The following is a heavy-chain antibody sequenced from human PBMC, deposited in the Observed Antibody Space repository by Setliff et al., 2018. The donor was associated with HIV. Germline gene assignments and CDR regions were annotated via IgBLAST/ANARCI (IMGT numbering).Heavy chain of an antibody. CDR1: GFTSSSYA. D-gene: IGHD6-13*01. Sequence: PGGSLRLSCAASGFTSSSYAMHWVRQAPGKGLEWVAVISYDGSNKYYADSVKGRFTISRDNSKNTLYLQMDSLRAEDTAVYYCTKNLYSSRWSPLDYWGQGTLVTVSS. J-gene: IGHJ4*02. CDR3: TKNLYSSRWSPLDY. V-gene: IGHV3-30*01. CDR2: ISYDGSNK.